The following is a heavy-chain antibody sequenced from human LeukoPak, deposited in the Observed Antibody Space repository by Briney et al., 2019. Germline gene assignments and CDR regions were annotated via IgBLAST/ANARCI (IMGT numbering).Heavy chain of an antibody. CDR3: ARDPYSGRYGDYYYYMDV. D-gene: IGHD1-26*01. J-gene: IGHJ6*03. Sequence: GGSLRLSCAASGFTFSTYNMNWVRQAPGRGLEWVSSITSSSSYIYYADSVKGRFTISRDNAKNSLYLQMNSLRAEDTAVYYCARDPYSGRYGDYYYYMDVWGKGTTVTISS. CDR1: GFTFSTYN. V-gene: IGHV3-21*01. CDR2: ITSSSSYI.